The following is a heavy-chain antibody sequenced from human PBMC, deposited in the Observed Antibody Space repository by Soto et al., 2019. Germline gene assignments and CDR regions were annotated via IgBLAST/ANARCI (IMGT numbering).Heavy chain of an antibody. CDR1: GFTFSNSV. J-gene: IGHJ4*02. V-gene: IGHV3-23*01. Sequence: GGSLRLSCAASGFTFSNSVMSWVRQAPGKGLEWVSTIAGKTYYSDSVKGRFTISRDNSQSTLYLQMNSLRAEDTAVYYCARKTDVPTGMLDYWGRGTLVTVSS. D-gene: IGHD2-2*01. CDR3: ARKTDVPTGMLDY. CDR2: IAGKT.